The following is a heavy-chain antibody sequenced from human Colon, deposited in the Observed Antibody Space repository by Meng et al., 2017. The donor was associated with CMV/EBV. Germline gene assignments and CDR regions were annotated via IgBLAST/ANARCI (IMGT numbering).Heavy chain of an antibody. CDR1: GLTFNGYG. CDR2: IGSEGSIK. J-gene: IGHJ4*02. D-gene: IGHD4-11*01. CDR3: AREGYSNFDY. Sequence: GGSLRLSCAASGLTFNGYGLHWVRQAPGKGLEWVAFIGSEGSIKRYADSVKGRLTISRDNSKNTLWLQMHSLRLEDTALYYCAREGYSNFDYWGQGTLVTVSS. V-gene: IGHV3-30*02.